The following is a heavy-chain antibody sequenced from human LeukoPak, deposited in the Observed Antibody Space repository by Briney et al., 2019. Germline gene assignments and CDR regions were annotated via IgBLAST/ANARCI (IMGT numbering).Heavy chain of an antibody. D-gene: IGHD2-15*01. V-gene: IGHV3-7*05. CDR2: IKQDGTEK. CDR1: GFTFSSKW. CDR3: ARAQDCRGETCHFDY. J-gene: IGHJ4*02. Sequence: GGSLRLSCAASGFTFSSKWMSWVRQAPGKGLEWVANIKQDGTEKYYADSVKGRFTISRDNAKNSLYLQMNSLRAEDTAVYSCARAQDCRGETCHFDYWGQGTLVTVSS.